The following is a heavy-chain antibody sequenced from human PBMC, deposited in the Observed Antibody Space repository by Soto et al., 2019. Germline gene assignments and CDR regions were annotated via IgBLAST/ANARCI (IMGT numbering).Heavy chain of an antibody. CDR2: INPNSGGT. CDR3: ARDLGYCSSTSCTYYFDY. Sequence: XSVKVSCNASGYTFTGYYMNWGREAPGQGLEWMGWINPNSGGTNYAQKFQGRVTMTRDTSISTAYMELSRLRSDDTAVYYCARDLGYCSSTSCTYYFDYWGQGTLVTVSS. CDR1: GYTFTGYY. V-gene: IGHV1-2*02. D-gene: IGHD2-2*01. J-gene: IGHJ4*02.